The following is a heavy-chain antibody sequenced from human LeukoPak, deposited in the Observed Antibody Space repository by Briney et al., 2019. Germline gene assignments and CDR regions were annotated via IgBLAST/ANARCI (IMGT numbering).Heavy chain of an antibody. CDR3: ARAETYYDFWSGYYNYYYYGMDV. J-gene: IGHJ6*02. D-gene: IGHD3-3*01. V-gene: IGHV4-34*01. CDR1: GGSFSGYY. Sequence: PSETLSLTCAVYGGSFSGYYWSWIRQPPGKGLEWIGEINHSGSTNYNPSLKSRVTISVDTSKNQFSLKLSSVTAADTAVYYCARAETYYDFWSGYYNYYYYGMDVWGQGTTVTVSS. CDR2: INHSGST.